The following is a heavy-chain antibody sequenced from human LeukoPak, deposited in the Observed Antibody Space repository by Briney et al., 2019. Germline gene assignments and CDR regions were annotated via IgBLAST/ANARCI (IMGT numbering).Heavy chain of an antibody. V-gene: IGHV3-21*01. Sequence: GGSLRLSCAASGFTFSSYSMNWVRQAPGKGLEWVSSISSSSSYIYYADSVKGRFTISRDNAKNSLYLQMNSLRAEDTAVYYCARAPYYYDSSGYRHNWFDPWGQGTLVTVSS. CDR2: ISSSSSYI. D-gene: IGHD3-22*01. J-gene: IGHJ5*02. CDR3: ARAPYYYDSSGYRHNWFDP. CDR1: GFTFSSYS.